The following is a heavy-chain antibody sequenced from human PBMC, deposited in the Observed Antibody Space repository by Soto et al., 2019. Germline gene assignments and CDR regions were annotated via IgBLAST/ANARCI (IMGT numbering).Heavy chain of an antibody. CDR3: ARGTSSSGSYFDY. J-gene: IGHJ4*02. V-gene: IGHV5-51*01. Sequence: PGESLKISCQTSGYNFATSWIGWVRQMPGKGLEWMGIIYPGDSDTRYSPSFQGQVSISADKSISTAYLRFSSLKASDTAIYYCARGTSSSGSYFDYWGQGALVTV. CDR2: IYPGDSDT. CDR1: GYNFATSW. D-gene: IGHD6-19*01.